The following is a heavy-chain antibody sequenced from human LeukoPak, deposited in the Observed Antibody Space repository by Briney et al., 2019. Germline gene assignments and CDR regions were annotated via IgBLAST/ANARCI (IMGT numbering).Heavy chain of an antibody. CDR2: IRYDGSNK. V-gene: IGHV3-30*02. CDR3: AMGLGRRAVVIPFDI. CDR1: GFTFSSYG. D-gene: IGHD3-22*01. J-gene: IGHJ3*02. Sequence: GGSLRLSCAASGFTFSSYGMRWVRQAPGKGLEWVAFIRYDGSNKYYADSVKGRFTISRDNSKNTLYLQMNSLRAEDTAVYYCAMGLGRRAVVIPFDIWGQGTMVTVSS.